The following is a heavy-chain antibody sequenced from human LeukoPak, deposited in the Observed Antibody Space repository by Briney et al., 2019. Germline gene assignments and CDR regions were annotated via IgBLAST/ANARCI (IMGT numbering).Heavy chain of an antibody. Sequence: SVKVSCKASRGTFNTYTITWVRQAPGQGLEWMGGIIPLFGTANFAQRFQGRVTLTTDESTSTAYMELSSLISEDTAIYYCARVDRYHFYLDVWGKGTTVTVSS. CDR1: RGTFNTYT. CDR2: IIPLFGTA. V-gene: IGHV1-69*05. CDR3: ARVDRYHFYLDV. J-gene: IGHJ6*03.